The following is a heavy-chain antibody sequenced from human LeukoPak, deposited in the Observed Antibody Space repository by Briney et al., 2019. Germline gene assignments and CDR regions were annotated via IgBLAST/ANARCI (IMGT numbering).Heavy chain of an antibody. CDR1: GFTFSNYW. Sequence: GGSLRLSCAASGFTFSNYWIHWVRQAPGKGLVWVSRINSDGSSTTYADSVKGRFTISRDNAKNTLYLQMNSLRAEDTAVYYCARDSSYCSSTSCYNYFDYWGQGNLVTVSS. CDR3: ARDSSYCSSTSCYNYFDY. D-gene: IGHD2-2*02. V-gene: IGHV3-74*01. CDR2: INSDGSST. J-gene: IGHJ4*02.